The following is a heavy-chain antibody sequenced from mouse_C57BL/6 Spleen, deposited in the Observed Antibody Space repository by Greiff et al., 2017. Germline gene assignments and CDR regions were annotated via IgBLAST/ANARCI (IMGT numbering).Heavy chain of an antibody. CDR3: ARSGDDGIFYAMDY. Sequence: QVQLQQSDAELVKPGASVKISCKVSGYTFTDHTIHWMKQRPEQGLEWIGYISPRDGSTKYNEKFKGQATLTADKSSSTAYMQLNSLTSEDSAVQFCARSGDDGIFYAMDYWGQGTSVTVSS. J-gene: IGHJ4*01. CDR2: ISPRDGST. CDR1: GYTFTDHT. D-gene: IGHD2-1*01. V-gene: IGHV1-78*01.